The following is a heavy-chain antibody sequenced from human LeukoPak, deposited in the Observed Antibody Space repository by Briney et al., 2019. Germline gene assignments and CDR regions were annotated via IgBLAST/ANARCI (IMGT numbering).Heavy chain of an antibody. Sequence: GGSLRLSCAASGFTFSSYGMHWVRQAPGKGLEWVAVISYDGSKIYFADSVKGRFTISRDNSKNTLDLQMNSLRAEDTAKYYCAKDFDGGTFDYWGQGTLVTVSS. D-gene: IGHD4-23*01. CDR3: AKDFDGGTFDY. J-gene: IGHJ4*02. CDR2: ISYDGSKI. CDR1: GFTFSSYG. V-gene: IGHV3-30*18.